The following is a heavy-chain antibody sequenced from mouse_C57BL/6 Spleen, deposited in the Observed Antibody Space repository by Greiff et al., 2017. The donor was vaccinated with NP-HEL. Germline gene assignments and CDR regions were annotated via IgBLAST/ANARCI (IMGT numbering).Heavy chain of an antibody. CDR3: ARGGGSGPFDY. J-gene: IGHJ2*01. V-gene: IGHV1-54*01. Sequence: VQLVESGAELVRPGTSVKVSCKASGYAFTNYLIEWVKQRPGQGLEWIGVINPGSGGTNYNEKFKGKATLTADKSSSTAYMQLSSLTSEESAVYFCARGGGSGPFDYWGQGTTLTVSS. D-gene: IGHD4-1*01. CDR1: GYAFTNYL. CDR2: INPGSGGT.